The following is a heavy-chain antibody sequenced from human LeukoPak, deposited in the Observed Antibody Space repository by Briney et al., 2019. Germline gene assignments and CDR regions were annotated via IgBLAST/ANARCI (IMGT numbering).Heavy chain of an antibody. D-gene: IGHD4-11*01. CDR3: ARGPTTVPATYYFDY. J-gene: IGHJ4*02. V-gene: IGHV4-59*01. CDR1: GGSISSYY. Sequence: SETLSLTCTVSGGSISSYYWSWIRQPPGKGLEWIGYIYYSGSTNYNPSLKSRVTISVDTFKNQFSLKLSSVTAADTAVYYCARGPTTVPATYYFDYWGQGTLVTVSS. CDR2: IYYSGST.